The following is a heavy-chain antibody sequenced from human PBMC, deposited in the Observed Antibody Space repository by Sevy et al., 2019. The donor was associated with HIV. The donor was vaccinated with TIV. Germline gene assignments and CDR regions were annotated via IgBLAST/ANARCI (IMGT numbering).Heavy chain of an antibody. Sequence: SETLSLICSVSGDSISSYYWSWIRQPPGKGLEWIGYLFYSGRTACNPSLKSRVTISADMSKNQFSLKVTSVIAADTARYYCARVSPYFYYGSDVWGQGTTVTVSS. CDR3: ARVSPYFYYGSDV. CDR1: GDSISSYY. J-gene: IGHJ6*02. V-gene: IGHV4-59*01. CDR2: LFYSGRT.